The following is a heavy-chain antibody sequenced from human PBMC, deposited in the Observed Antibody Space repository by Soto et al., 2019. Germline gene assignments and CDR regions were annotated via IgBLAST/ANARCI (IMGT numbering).Heavy chain of an antibody. CDR3: ARDLHAVNYYDSSGYGDY. CDR1: GFTFSSYW. J-gene: IGHJ4*02. CDR2: IKQDGSEK. D-gene: IGHD3-22*01. Sequence: PGGSLRLSCAASGFTFSSYWMSWVRQAPGKGLEWVANIKQDGSEKYYVDSVKGRFTISRDNAKNSLYLQMNSLRAEDTAVYYCARDLHAVNYYDSSGYGDYWGQGTLVTVSS. V-gene: IGHV3-7*01.